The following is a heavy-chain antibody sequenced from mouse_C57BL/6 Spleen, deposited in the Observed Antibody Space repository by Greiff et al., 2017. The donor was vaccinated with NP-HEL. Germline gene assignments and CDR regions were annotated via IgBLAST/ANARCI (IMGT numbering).Heavy chain of an antibody. CDR1: GYTFTDYN. J-gene: IGHJ4*01. CDR2: INPNNGGT. Sequence: VQLQQSGPELVKPGASVKISCKASGYTFTDYNMHWVKQSHGKSLEWIGDINPNNGGTIYNQKFKGKATLTVDKSSSTAYMELRSLTSEDTAVYYCARSGGYAMDYWGQGTSVTVSS. CDR3: ARSGGYAMDY. V-gene: IGHV1-18*01.